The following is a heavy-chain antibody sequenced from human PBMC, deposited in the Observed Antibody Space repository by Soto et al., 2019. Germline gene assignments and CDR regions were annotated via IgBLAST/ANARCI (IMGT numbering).Heavy chain of an antibody. J-gene: IGHJ5*02. V-gene: IGHV1-8*01. CDR2: MNPNSGNT. Sequence: ASVKVSCKASGYTFTSYDINWVRQATGQGLEWMGWMNPNSGNTGYAQKFQGRVTMTRNTSISTAYMELSSLRSEDTAVYYCARFATYGDSGDVSFNPWGQGTLVTVSS. D-gene: IGHD4-17*01. CDR3: ARFATYGDSGDVSFNP. CDR1: GYTFTSYD.